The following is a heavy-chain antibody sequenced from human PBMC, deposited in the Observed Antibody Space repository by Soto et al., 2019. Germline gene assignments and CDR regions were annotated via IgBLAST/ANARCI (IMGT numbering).Heavy chain of an antibody. J-gene: IGHJ3*02. D-gene: IGHD3-22*01. CDR3: ARTQYYDSLAAFDI. Sequence: ASVKVSCKASGYTFTSYGISWVRQAPGQGLEWMGWISAYNGNTDYAQKLQGRVTMTTDTSTSTAYMELRSLRSDDTAVYYRARTQYYDSLAAFDIWGQGTMVTVSS. V-gene: IGHV1-18*04. CDR1: GYTFTSYG. CDR2: ISAYNGNT.